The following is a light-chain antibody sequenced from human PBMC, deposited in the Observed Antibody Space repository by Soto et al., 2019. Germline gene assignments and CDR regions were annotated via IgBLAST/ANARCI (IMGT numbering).Light chain of an antibody. Sequence: DIVMTQSPDSLAVSLGERATINCKSSQSVLYSSNNKNYVAWYQQKPGQPPTLLIYWASTLEDGVPDRFSGSGSETEFTLTISSLQAEDVAVYYCQQYYVTPLTFGGGTRVEI. CDR1: QSVLYSSNNKNY. V-gene: IGKV4-1*01. CDR2: WAS. CDR3: QQYYVTPLT. J-gene: IGKJ4*02.